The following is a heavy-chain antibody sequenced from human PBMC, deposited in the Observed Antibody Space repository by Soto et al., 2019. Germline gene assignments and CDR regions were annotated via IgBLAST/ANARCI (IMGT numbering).Heavy chain of an antibody. CDR1: GFTFSSYG. Sequence: QVQLVESGGGVVQPGRSLRLSCAASGFTFSSYGMHWVRQAPGKGLEWVAVISYDGSNKYYADSVKGRFTISRDNSKNTLYLQMNSLRAEDTAVYYCAKDRRPNYCSGMDVWGQGTTVTVSS. D-gene: IGHD6-25*01. CDR3: AKDRRPNYCSGMDV. V-gene: IGHV3-30*18. J-gene: IGHJ6*02. CDR2: ISYDGSNK.